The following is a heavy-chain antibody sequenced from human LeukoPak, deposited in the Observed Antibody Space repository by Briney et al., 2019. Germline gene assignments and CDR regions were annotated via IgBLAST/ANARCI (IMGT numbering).Heavy chain of an antibody. CDR2: INHSGST. CDR1: GGSFSGYY. D-gene: IGHD6-6*01. V-gene: IGHV4-34*01. Sequence: PLETLSLTCAVYGGSFSGYYWSWIRQPPGKGLEWIGEINHSGSTNYNPSLKSRVTISVDTSKNQFSLKLSSVTAADTAVYYCARDKIVGSYYFDYWGQGTLVTVSS. J-gene: IGHJ4*02. CDR3: ARDKIVGSYYFDY.